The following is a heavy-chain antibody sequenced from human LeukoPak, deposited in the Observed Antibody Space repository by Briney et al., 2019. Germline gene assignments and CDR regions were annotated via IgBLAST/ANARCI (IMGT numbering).Heavy chain of an antibody. D-gene: IGHD3-22*01. CDR2: IYSGGST. CDR3: ARDHSGYLTYYFDY. Sequence: GGSLRLSCAASGFTVSSNYMSWVRQAPGKGLERVSVIYSGGSTYYADSVKGRFTISRDNSKNTLYLQMNSLRAEDTAVYYCARDHSGYLTYYFDYWGPGTLVTVAS. J-gene: IGHJ4*02. V-gene: IGHV3-53*01. CDR1: GFTVSSNY.